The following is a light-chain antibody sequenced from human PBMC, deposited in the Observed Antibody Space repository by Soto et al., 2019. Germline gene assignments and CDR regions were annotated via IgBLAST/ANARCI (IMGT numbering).Light chain of an antibody. CDR1: QSISSW. CDR2: KAP. J-gene: IGKJ5*01. Sequence: DIQMTQSHSTLSSSVGDRVTITCRASQSISSWLAWYQQKPGKAPKLLIYKAPSLESGVPSRFSGSGSGTEFTLTISSLQPDDFATYYCQQYNSYWITFGQGTRLEI. V-gene: IGKV1-5*03. CDR3: QQYNSYWIT.